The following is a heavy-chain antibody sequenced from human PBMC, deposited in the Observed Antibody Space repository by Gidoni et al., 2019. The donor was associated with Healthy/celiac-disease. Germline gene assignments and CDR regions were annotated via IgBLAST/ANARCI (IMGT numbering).Heavy chain of an antibody. CDR1: GFTCRSYA. V-gene: IGHV3-30*04. CDR3: AREKRVSFDY. Sequence: QVQLVEAGGGGGQPGRSLRLSWAAAGFTCRSYAMHWVRQAPGKGLEWVAVISYDGSNKYYADSVKGRFTISRDNSKNTLYLQMNSLRAEDTAVYYCAREKRVSFDYWGQGTLVTVSS. CDR2: ISYDGSNK. J-gene: IGHJ4*02.